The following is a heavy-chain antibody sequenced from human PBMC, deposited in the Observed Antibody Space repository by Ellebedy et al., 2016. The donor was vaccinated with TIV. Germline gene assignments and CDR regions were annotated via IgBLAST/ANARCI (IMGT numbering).Heavy chain of an antibody. V-gene: IGHV3-13*01. CDR3: ARGARGGGNWHFDL. CDR2: FGIGGDA. Sequence: PGGSLRLSCDASGFIFSNYDMHWVRQVAGKGLEWVSGFGIGGDAYYRASVRGRFTISREDAKGSLFLQKNSLAVGATAVYDCARGARGGGNWHFDLWGRGTLVAVSS. CDR1: GFIFSNYD. J-gene: IGHJ2*01. D-gene: IGHD3-16*01.